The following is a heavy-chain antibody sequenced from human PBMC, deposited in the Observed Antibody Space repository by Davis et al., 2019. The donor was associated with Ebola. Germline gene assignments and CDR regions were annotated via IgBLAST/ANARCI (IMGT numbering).Heavy chain of an antibody. CDR2: INPSGGST. V-gene: IGHV1-46*01. D-gene: IGHD3-3*01. CDR3: ARVSTRYDPYYYYGMDV. Sequence: ASVKVSCKASGYTFTDYYMHWVRQAPGQGLEWMGIINPSGGSTSYAQKFQGRVTITADESTSTAYMELSSLRSEDTAVYYCARVSTRYDPYYYYGMDVWGQGTTVTVSS. J-gene: IGHJ6*02. CDR1: GYTFTDYY.